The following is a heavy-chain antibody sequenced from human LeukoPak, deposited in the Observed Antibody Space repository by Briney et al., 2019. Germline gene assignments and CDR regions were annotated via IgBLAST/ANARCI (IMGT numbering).Heavy chain of an antibody. D-gene: IGHD5-12*01. Sequence: PSETLSLTCAVYGGSFSGYYWSWIRQPPGKGLEWIGEINHSGSTNYNPSLKSRVTISVDTSKNQFSLKLSSVTAADTAVYYCASASSGYDYDYYYYYMDVWGKGTTVTISS. J-gene: IGHJ6*03. V-gene: IGHV4-34*01. CDR2: INHSGST. CDR3: ASASSGYDYDYYYYYMDV. CDR1: GGSFSGYY.